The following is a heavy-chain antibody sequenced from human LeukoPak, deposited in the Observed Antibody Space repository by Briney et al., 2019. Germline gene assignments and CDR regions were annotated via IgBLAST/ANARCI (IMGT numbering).Heavy chain of an antibody. CDR3: ARGSAAVAPYRGKGYFDY. V-gene: IGHV1-2*02. Sequence: GASVKVSCKASGYTFTGYYMHWVRQAPGQGLEWMGWINPNSGGTNYAQKFQGRVTMTRDTSISTAYMELSRLRSDDTAVYYCARGSAAVAPYRGKGYFDYWGQGTLVTVSS. CDR2: INPNSGGT. J-gene: IGHJ4*02. D-gene: IGHD6-19*01. CDR1: GYTFTGYY.